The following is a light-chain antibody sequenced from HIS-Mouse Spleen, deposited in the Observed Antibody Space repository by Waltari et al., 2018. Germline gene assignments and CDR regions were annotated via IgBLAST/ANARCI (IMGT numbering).Light chain of an antibody. J-gene: IGKJ2*01. V-gene: IGKV1-5*03. CDR2: KAS. Sequence: DIQMTQSPSTLSASVGDRVTITCRASQSSSSWLAWYQQKPGKAPKLLIYKASSLESGVTSRFSGSGSGTEFTLTISSLQPDDFATYYCQQYNSYSPTFGQGTKLEIK. CDR3: QQYNSYSPT. CDR1: QSSSSW.